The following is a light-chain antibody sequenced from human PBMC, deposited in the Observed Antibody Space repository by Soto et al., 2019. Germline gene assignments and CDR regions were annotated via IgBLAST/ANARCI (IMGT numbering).Light chain of an antibody. CDR1: SSNIGSNT. V-gene: IGLV1-44*01. CDR2: SNN. Sequence: QSVLTQPPSASGTPGQRVTISCSGSSSNIGSNTVNWYQQLPGTAPKLLIYSNNQRPSGVPDRFSGSKSGTSASLAISGLQSEDEADYHCAAWDDSLNGRWVFGGGTQLTVL. CDR3: AAWDDSLNGRWV. J-gene: IGLJ3*02.